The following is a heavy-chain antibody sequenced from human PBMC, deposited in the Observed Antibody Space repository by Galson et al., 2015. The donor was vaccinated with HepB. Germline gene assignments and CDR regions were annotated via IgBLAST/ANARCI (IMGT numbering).Heavy chain of an antibody. CDR2: ISYDGSNK. V-gene: IGHV3-30*18. CDR1: GFTFSSYG. Sequence: SLRLSCAASGFTFSSYGMHWVRQAPGKGLEWVAVISYDGSNKYYADSVKGRFTISRDNSKNTLYLQMNSLRAEDTAVYYCAKEKGGDFWSGYYYYGMDVWGQGTTVTVSS. J-gene: IGHJ6*02. D-gene: IGHD3-3*01. CDR3: AKEKGGDFWSGYYYYGMDV.